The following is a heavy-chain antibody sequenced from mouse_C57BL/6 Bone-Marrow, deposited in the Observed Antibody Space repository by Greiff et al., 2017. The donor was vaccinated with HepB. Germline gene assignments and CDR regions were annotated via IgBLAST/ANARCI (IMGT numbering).Heavy chain of an antibody. CDR3: ARDRVDGYCAMDY. D-gene: IGHD1-1*01. CDR1: GFTFSDYY. CDR2: INYDGSST. V-gene: IGHV5-16*01. Sequence: EVKLVESEGGLVQPGSSMKLSCTASGFTFSDYYMAWVRQVPEKGLEWVANINYDGSSTYYLDSLKSRFIISRDNAKNILYLQMSSLKSEDTATYYCARDRVDGYCAMDYWGQGTSVTVSS. J-gene: IGHJ4*01.